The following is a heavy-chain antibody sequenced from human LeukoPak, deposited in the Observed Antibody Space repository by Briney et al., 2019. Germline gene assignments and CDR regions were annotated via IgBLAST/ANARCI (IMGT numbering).Heavy chain of an antibody. CDR3: ARDGGYSYPWYYGMDV. V-gene: IGHV3-66*01. J-gene: IGHJ6*02. D-gene: IGHD5-18*01. CDR1: GFTVSSNY. Sequence: PGGSLRLSCAASGFTVSSNYMSWVRQAPGKGLEWVSVIYSGGSTYYADSVKGRFTISRDNSKNTLYLQMNSLRAEDTAVYYCARDGGYSYPWYYGMDVWGQGTTVTVSS. CDR2: IYSGGST.